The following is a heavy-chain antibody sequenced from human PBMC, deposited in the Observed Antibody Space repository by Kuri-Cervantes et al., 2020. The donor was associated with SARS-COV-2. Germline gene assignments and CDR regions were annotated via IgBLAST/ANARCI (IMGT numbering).Heavy chain of an antibody. Sequence: ESLKISCAASGFTFASYAMHWVRQAPGKGLEWVSSISSSSSYIYYADSVKGRFTISRDNAKNSLYLQMNSLRAEDTAVYYCASNPPLLLLREWGQGTLVTVSS. CDR2: ISSSSSYI. V-gene: IGHV3-21*01. CDR3: ASNPPLLLLRE. J-gene: IGHJ4*02. D-gene: IGHD3-10*01. CDR1: GFTFASYA.